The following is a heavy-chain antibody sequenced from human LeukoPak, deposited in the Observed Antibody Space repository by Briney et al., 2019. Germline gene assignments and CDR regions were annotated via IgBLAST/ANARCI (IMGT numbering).Heavy chain of an antibody. J-gene: IGHJ4*02. Sequence: GGSLRLSCAASGFTFSSDSMNWVRQAPGKGLEWVSSISSSSSYVYYADSVKGRFTISRDNAKNSLYLQMTSLRAADTAVYYCARAYSGSSDGAADYWGQGTLVTVSS. V-gene: IGHV3-21*01. CDR2: ISSSSSYV. CDR1: GFTFSSDS. CDR3: ARAYSGSSDGAADY. D-gene: IGHD1-26*01.